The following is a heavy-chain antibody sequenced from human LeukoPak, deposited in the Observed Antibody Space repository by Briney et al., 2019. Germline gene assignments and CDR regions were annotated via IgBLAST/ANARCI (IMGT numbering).Heavy chain of an antibody. V-gene: IGHV4-39*07. J-gene: IGHJ4*02. Sequence: SETLSLTCTVSGGSISSSSYYWGWIRQPPGKGLEWIGSIYYSGSTYYNPSLKSRVTISVDTSKNQFSLRLTSVTAADTAVYYCARGFFYYDTSGRGYYFDYWGQGTLVTVSS. D-gene: IGHD3-22*01. CDR1: GGSISSSSYY. CDR3: ARGFFYYDTSGRGYYFDY. CDR2: IYYSGST.